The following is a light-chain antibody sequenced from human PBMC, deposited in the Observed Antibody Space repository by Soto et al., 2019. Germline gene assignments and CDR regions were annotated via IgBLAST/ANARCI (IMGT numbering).Light chain of an antibody. J-gene: IGKJ5*01. CDR1: QSLVYSDGNTY. CDR2: NVS. Sequence: DVVLTQSPLSLPVTPGQPASISCRSSQSLVYSDGNTYLNWVQQRPGQSPRRLIYNVSKRESGVPERISGSGSVADFTLQISRVEAEDGAVYYCLQGTHRPPLTFGQGTRLEIK. V-gene: IGKV2-30*01. CDR3: LQGTHRPPLT.